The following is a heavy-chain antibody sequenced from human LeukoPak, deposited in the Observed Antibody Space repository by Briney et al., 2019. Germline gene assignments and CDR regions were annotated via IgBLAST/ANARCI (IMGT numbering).Heavy chain of an antibody. CDR1: GYSISSGYY. J-gene: IGHJ4*02. CDR3: ARLGLRSEG. Sequence: PSETLSLTCAVSGYSISSGYYWGWIRPPPGKGLEWIGSIYHSGSTYYDPSLKRRVTISVDTSKNQFSLKLSSVTAADTAVYYCARLGLRSEGWGQGTLVTVSS. V-gene: IGHV4-38-2*01. CDR2: IYHSGST. D-gene: IGHD5-12*01.